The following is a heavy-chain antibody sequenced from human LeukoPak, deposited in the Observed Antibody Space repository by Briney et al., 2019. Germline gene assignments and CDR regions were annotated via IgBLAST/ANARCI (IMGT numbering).Heavy chain of an antibody. D-gene: IGHD1-26*01. CDR1: GFTFSSYS. V-gene: IGHV3-21*01. CDR2: ISSSSSYI. Sequence: NPGGSLRLSCAASGFTFSSYSMNWVRQAPGKGLEWVSSISSSSSYIYYADSVEGRFTISRDNAKNSLYLQMNSLRAEDTAVYYCARDYSGSYDFDYWGQGTLVTVSS. CDR3: ARDYSGSYDFDY. J-gene: IGHJ4*02.